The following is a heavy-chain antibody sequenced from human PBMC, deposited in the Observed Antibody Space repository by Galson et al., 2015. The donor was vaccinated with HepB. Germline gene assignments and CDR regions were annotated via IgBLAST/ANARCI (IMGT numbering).Heavy chain of an antibody. J-gene: IGHJ6*02. CDR2: IRSKANSYAT. CDR3: TRHLEDYDFWSGYSSYGMDV. V-gene: IGHV3-73*01. CDR1: GFTFSGSA. Sequence: SLRLSCAASGFTFSGSAMHWVRQASGKGLEWVGRIRSKANSYATAYAASVKGRFTISRDDSKNTAYLQMNSLKTEDTAVYYCTRHLEDYDFWSGYSSYGMDVWGQGTTVTVSS. D-gene: IGHD3-3*01.